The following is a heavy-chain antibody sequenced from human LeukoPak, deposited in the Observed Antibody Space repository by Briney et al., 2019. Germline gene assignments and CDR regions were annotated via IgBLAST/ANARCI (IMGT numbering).Heavy chain of an antibody. Sequence: GGSLRLSCAASGFSFDDYTTHWVRQTPRKGLEWVSLISWDGGRTYYADSVKGRFTISRDNRKNSLYLQMNSLRTEDTAFYYCAKEAQQVASFDYWGQGTLVTVSS. J-gene: IGHJ4*02. CDR3: AKEAQQVASFDY. V-gene: IGHV3-43*01. CDR1: GFSFDDYT. D-gene: IGHD6-13*01. CDR2: ISWDGGRT.